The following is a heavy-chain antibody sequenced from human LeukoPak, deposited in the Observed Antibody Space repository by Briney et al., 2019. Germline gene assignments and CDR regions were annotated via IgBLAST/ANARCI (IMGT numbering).Heavy chain of an antibody. Sequence: QPGGSLRLSCAASGFTFSSYAMSWVRQAPGKGLEWVSAISGSGGSTYYADSVKGRFTISRDNSKNTLYLQMNSLRAEDTAVYYCAKVGIAVAGVPWLFDYWGQGTLVTVSS. J-gene: IGHJ4*02. V-gene: IGHV3-23*01. D-gene: IGHD6-19*01. CDR1: GFTFSSYA. CDR3: AKVGIAVAGVPWLFDY. CDR2: ISGSGGST.